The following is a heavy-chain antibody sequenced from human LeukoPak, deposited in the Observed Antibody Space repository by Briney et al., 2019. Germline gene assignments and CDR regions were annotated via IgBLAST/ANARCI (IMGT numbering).Heavy chain of an antibody. CDR1: GGSISSYY. Sequence: SETLSLTCTVSGGSISSYYWSWIRQPPGKGLEWIGSIHHSGNTYYNPSLKSRVTISLDTSKNQFSLNLKSVTAADTAVYYCAGKYYYDSSGYFYVDWWGQGTLVTVSS. CDR3: AGKYYYDSSGYFYVDW. D-gene: IGHD3-22*01. J-gene: IGHJ4*02. V-gene: IGHV4-59*04. CDR2: IHHSGNT.